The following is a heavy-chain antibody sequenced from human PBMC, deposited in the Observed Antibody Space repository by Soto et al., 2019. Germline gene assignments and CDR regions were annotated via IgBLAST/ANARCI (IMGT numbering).Heavy chain of an antibody. Sequence: PSETLSLTCTFSGGSISSGPYSWGWIRQHPGKGLEWIGYIYYSGSTYYNPSLKSRVTISVDTSKNQFSLKLSSVTAADTAVYYCARDGSERPATYWGQGILVTVSS. CDR3: ARDGSERPATY. J-gene: IGHJ4*02. V-gene: IGHV4-31*03. CDR1: GGSISSGPYS. D-gene: IGHD3-10*01. CDR2: IYYSGST.